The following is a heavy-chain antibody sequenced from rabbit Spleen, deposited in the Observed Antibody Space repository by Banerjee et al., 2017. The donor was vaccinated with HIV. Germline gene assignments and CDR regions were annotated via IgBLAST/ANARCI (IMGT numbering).Heavy chain of an antibody. J-gene: IGHJ6*01. CDR2: INTATGKA. V-gene: IGHV1S45*01. CDR3: ARDTSSSFSSYGMDL. D-gene: IGHD1-1*01. Sequence: EQLVESGGGLVQPAGSLTLTCKASGFSFSDRDVMCWVRQAPGKGLKWIACINTATGKAVYASWAKGRFTISKTSSTTVTLQLTRLTAADTATYFCARDTSSSFSSYGMDLWGPGTLVTVS. CDR1: GFSFSDRDV.